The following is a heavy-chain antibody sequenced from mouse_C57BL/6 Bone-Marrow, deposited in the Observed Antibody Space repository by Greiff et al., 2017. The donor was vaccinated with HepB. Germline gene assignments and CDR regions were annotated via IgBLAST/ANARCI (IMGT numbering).Heavy chain of an antibody. CDR3: ARERTNYSNFMDY. CDR2: ILPGSGST. CDR1: GYTFTGYW. J-gene: IGHJ4*01. Sequence: QVQLQQSGAELMKPGASVKLSCKATGYTFTGYWIEWVKQRPGHGLEWIGEILPGSGSTNDNEKFKGKATFTADTSSNTAYMQLSSLTTEDSAIYYCARERTNYSNFMDYWGQGTSVTVSS. V-gene: IGHV1-9*01. D-gene: IGHD2-5*01.